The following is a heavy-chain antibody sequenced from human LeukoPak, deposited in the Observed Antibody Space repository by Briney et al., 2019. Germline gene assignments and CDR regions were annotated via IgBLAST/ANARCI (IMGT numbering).Heavy chain of an antibody. V-gene: IGHV1-8*01. J-gene: IGHJ5*02. D-gene: IGHD3-10*01. CDR3: ARNGYYGSGSYYAGQVWFDP. CDR2: MNPNSGNT. CDR1: GYTFTSYD. Sequence: ASVKVSCKASGYTFTSYDINWVRQATGQGLEWMGWMNPNSGNTGYAQKFQGRVTMTRNTSTSTAYMELSSLRSEDTAVYYCARNGYYGSGSYYAGQVWFDPWGQGTLVTVSS.